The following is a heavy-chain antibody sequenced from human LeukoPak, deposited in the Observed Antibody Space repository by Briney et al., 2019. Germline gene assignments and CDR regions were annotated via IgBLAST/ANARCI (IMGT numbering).Heavy chain of an antibody. J-gene: IGHJ5*02. D-gene: IGHD6-6*01. CDR3: ARWSIAARPTPFDP. CDR2: FDPEDGET. CDR1: GYTLTELS. V-gene: IGHV1-24*01. Sequence: ASVKVSCKVSGYTLTELSMHWVRQAPGKGLEWMGGFDPEDGETIYAQKFQGRVTMTEDTSTDTAYMELSSLRSEDTAVYYCARWSIAARPTPFDPWGQGTLVTVSS.